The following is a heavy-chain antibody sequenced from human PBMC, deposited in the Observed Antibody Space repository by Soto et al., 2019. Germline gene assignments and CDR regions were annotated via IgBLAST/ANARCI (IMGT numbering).Heavy chain of an antibody. CDR2: ITHTGST. V-gene: IGHV4-34*01. CDR3: AGYGSGSFSEY. Sequence: LRATLSLTCAVYGGSFNDYYWSWIRQPPGEGLEWIGEITHTGSTNYGPSLKSRVAISVDTSKNQFSLKLSSVTAADTAVYYCAGYGSGSFSEYWGQGTLVTVSS. J-gene: IGHJ4*02. CDR1: GGSFNDYY. D-gene: IGHD3-10*01.